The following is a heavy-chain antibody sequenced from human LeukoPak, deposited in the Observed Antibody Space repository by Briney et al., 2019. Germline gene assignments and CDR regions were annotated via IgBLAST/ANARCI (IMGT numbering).Heavy chain of an antibody. CDR3: AMIVVLTSKEDAFDI. Sequence: GGSLRLSCAASGFTFINAWMAWVRQAPGKGLEWVSSISSSSSYIYYADSVKGRFTISRDNAKNSLYLQMNSLRAEDTAVYYCAMIVVLTSKEDAFDIWGQGTMVTVSS. D-gene: IGHD3-22*01. CDR1: GFTFINAW. CDR2: ISSSSSYI. J-gene: IGHJ3*02. V-gene: IGHV3-21*01.